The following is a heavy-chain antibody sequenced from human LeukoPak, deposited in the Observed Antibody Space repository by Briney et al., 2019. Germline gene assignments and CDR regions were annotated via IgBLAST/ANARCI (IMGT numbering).Heavy chain of an antibody. V-gene: IGHV1-2*02. CDR1: GYTFTGYY. J-gene: IGHJ5*02. D-gene: IGHD2-2*03. CDR2: INPNRGGT. Sequence: GASVKVSCKASGYTFTGYYMHWVRQAPGQGLEWLGWINPNRGGTNYAQKFQGRVTMTRDTSISTAYMELSRLRSDDTAVYYRARLGIVVVPATMRHNWFDPWGQGTLVTVSS. CDR3: ARLGIVVVPATMRHNWFDP.